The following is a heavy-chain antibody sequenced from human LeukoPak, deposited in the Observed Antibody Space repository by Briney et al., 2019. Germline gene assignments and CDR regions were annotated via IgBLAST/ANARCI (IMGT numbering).Heavy chain of an antibody. D-gene: IGHD1-26*01. CDR3: TRRVGGTPEY. Sequence: GGSLRLSCAASGFTFSNYVMTWVRQAPGKGLEWVSAIGIDVRDSDYADSVKGRFTISRDNSKNTVYLQMNSLRAEDTGLYYCTRRVGGTPEYWGLGTLVTVSS. CDR1: GFTFSNYV. V-gene: IGHV3-23*01. CDR2: IGIDVRDS. J-gene: IGHJ4*02.